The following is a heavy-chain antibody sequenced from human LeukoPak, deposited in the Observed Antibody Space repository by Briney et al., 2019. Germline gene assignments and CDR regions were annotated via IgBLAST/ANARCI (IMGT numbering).Heavy chain of an antibody. CDR2: ISWNSGSI. V-gene: IGHV3-9*01. CDR3: ASSPNWNGAEYYFEY. Sequence: PGRSLRLSCAASGFTFDDYAMHWVRQAPGKGLEWVSGISWNSGSIGYADSVKGRFTISRDNAKNSVYLQMNSLRPEDTAVYFCASSPNWNGAEYYFEYWGRGTPVIVSS. D-gene: IGHD1-1*01. J-gene: IGHJ4*02. CDR1: GFTFDDYA.